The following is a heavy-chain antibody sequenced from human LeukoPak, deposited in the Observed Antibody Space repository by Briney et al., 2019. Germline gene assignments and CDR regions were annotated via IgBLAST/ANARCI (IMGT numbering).Heavy chain of an antibody. CDR3: TTDDYYYYMDV. CDR1: GFTFSSYW. V-gene: IGHV3-74*01. Sequence: GGSLRLSCAASGFTFSSYWMHWVRHAPGKGLVWVSRINTDGSSTSYADSVKGRFTISRDNAKNTLYLQMNSLRAEDTAVYYCTTDDYYYYMDVWGKGTTVTVSS. J-gene: IGHJ6*03. CDR2: INTDGSST.